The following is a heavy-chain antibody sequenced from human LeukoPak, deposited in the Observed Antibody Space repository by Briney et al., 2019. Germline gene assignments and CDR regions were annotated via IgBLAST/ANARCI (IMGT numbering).Heavy chain of an antibody. CDR2: INRSGGST. D-gene: IGHD3-10*01. Sequence: ASVTVSFKASGYNFNSYYMQWVRQAPGLGLERMGIINRSGGSTRYAQKFQGRVTMTRDTSTSTVYMELSSLRSEDTAVYYCARELGRAGSLLAVGYWGQGTLVTVSS. J-gene: IGHJ4*02. V-gene: IGHV1-46*02. CDR3: ARELGRAGSLLAVGY. CDR1: GYNFNSYY.